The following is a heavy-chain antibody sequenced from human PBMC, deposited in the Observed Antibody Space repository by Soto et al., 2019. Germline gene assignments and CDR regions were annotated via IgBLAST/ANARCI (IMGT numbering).Heavy chain of an antibody. CDR1: GFSLSTSGVG. D-gene: IGHD3-16*02. J-gene: IGHJ6*03. CDR2: IYWDDDK. Sequence: QITLKESGPTLVKPTQTLTLTCTFSGFSLSTSGVGVGWIRQPPGKALEWLALIYWDDDKRYSPSLKSRLTITKDTSKNQVVLTMTNMDPVDTATYYCARPILYYDYIWGSYRSDYYYYMDVWGKGTTVTVSS. V-gene: IGHV2-5*02. CDR3: ARPILYYDYIWGSYRSDYYYYMDV.